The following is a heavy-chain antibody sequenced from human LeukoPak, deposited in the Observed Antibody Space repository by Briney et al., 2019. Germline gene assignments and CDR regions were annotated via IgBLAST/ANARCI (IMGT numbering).Heavy chain of an antibody. CDR2: ISGSGGST. D-gene: IGHD3-22*01. J-gene: IGHJ4*02. CDR1: GFTFSNNW. Sequence: GGSLRLSCAASGFTFSNNWMTWVRQAPGKGLEWVSAISGSGGSTYYADSVKGRYTISRDNSKNTLYLQMNSLRAEDTAVYFCAKEQYYYDSSGYYNWGQGTLVTVSS. CDR3: AKEQYYYDSSGYYN. V-gene: IGHV3-23*01.